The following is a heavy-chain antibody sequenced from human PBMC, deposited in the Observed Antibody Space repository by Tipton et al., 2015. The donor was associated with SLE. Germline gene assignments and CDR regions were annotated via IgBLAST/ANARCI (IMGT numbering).Heavy chain of an antibody. CDR2: IWYDGSNK. CDR3: ARGGNIVVGVAATPDAFDI. J-gene: IGHJ3*02. Sequence: SGFTFSSYGMHWVRLAPGKGLEWVAVIWYDGSNKYYADSVKGRFTISRDNSKNTLYLQMNSLRAEDTAVYYCARGGNIVVGVAATPDAFDIWGQGTMVTVSS. D-gene: IGHD2-15*01. CDR1: GFTFSSYG. V-gene: IGHV3-33*01.